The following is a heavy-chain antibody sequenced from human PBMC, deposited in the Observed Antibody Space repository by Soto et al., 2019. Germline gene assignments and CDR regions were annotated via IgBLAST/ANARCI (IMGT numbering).Heavy chain of an antibody. V-gene: IGHV3-9*01. D-gene: IGHD6-19*01. CDR3: AKDIGSGWEMEAFDI. J-gene: IGHJ3*02. CDR2: ISWNSGSI. CDR1: GFTFDDYA. Sequence: GGSLRLSCAASGFTFDDYAMHWVRQAPGKGLEWVSGISWNSGSIGYADSVKGRFTISRDNAKNSLYLQMNSLRAEDTALYYFAKDIGSGWEMEAFDISGQGTMVTVSS.